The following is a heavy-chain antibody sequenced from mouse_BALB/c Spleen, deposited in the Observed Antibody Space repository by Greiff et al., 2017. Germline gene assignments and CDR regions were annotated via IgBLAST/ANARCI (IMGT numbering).Heavy chain of an antibody. Sequence: EVQLQQSGPGLVKPSQSLSLTCSVTGYSITSGYYWNWIRQFPGNKLEWMGYISYDGSNNYNPSLKNRISITRDTSKNQFFLKLNSVTTEDTATYYCARDHGIDDWGQGTTLTVSS. J-gene: IGHJ2*01. D-gene: IGHD2-1*01. CDR2: ISYDGSN. CDR3: ARDHGIDD. V-gene: IGHV3-6*02. CDR1: GYSITSGYY.